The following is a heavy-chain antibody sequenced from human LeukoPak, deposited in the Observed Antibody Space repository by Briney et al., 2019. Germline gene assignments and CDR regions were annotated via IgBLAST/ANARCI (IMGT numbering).Heavy chain of an antibody. J-gene: IGHJ6*03. CDR3: ARTYYDFWSGQIYYYMDV. V-gene: IGHV4-59*03. D-gene: IGHD3-3*01. CDR1: GDSISSYY. CDR2: IYYSGST. Sequence: PSETLSLTCTVSGDSISSYYWSWIRQPPGKGLEWIGYIYYSGSTKYNPSLKRRVTISLDTSKNQFSLKLSSVTAADTAVYYCARTYYDFWSGQIYYYMDVWGKGTAVTVSS.